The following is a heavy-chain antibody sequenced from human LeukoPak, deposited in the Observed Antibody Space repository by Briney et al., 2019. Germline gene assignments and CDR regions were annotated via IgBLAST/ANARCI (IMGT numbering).Heavy chain of an antibody. CDR1: GFTFSDYY. CDR3: ARDGGNSPYYDFWSGYSNY. CDR2: ISSSGSTI. V-gene: IGHV3-11*04. D-gene: IGHD3-3*01. Sequence: GGSLRLSCAASGFTFSDYYMSWIRQAPGKGLEWVSYISSSGSTIYYADSVKGRFTISRDNAKNSLYLQMNSLRAEDTAVYYCARDGGNSPYYDFWSGYSNYWGQGTLVTVSS. J-gene: IGHJ4*02.